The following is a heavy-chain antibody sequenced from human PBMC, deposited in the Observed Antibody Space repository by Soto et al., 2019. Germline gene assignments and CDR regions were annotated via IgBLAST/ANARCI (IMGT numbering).Heavy chain of an antibody. CDR1: GYTFTSYG. V-gene: IGHV1-18*01. J-gene: IGHJ4*02. D-gene: IGHD3-22*01. Sequence: ASVKVSCKASGYTFTSYGISWVRQAPGQGLEWMGWISAYNGNTNYAQKLQGRVTMTTDTSTSTAYMELRSLRSDDTAVYYCARDLEKPSLLSGYYVDYWGQGTLVTVSS. CDR3: ARDLEKPSLLSGYYVDY. CDR2: ISAYNGNT.